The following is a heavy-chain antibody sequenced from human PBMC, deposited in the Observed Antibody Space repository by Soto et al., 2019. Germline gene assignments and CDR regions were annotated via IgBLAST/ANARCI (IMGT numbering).Heavy chain of an antibody. D-gene: IGHD6-6*01. CDR1: GFTFSSYG. J-gene: IGHJ6*02. V-gene: IGHV3-33*01. CDR3: AREYSSSSGRGYGMDV. Sequence: GGSLRLSCAASGFTFSSYGMHWVRQAPGKGLEWVAVIWYDGSNKYYADSVKGRFTISRDNSKNTLYLQMNSLRAEDTAVYYCAREYSSSSGRGYGMDVWGQGTTVTVYS. CDR2: IWYDGSNK.